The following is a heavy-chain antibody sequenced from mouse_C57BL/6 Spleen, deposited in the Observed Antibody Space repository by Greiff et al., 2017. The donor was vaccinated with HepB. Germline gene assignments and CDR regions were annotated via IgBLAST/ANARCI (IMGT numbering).Heavy chain of an antibody. D-gene: IGHD1-1*01. J-gene: IGHJ4*01. CDR3: ARSGSSTYAMDY. V-gene: IGHV1-50*01. CDR2: IDPSDSYT. Sequence: QVQLQRPGAELVKPGASVKLSCKASGYTFTSYWMQWVKQRPGQGLEWIGEIDPSDSYTNYNQKFKGKATLTVDTSSSTAYMQLSSLTSEDSAVYYCARSGSSTYAMDYWGQGTSVTVSS. CDR1: GYTFTSYW.